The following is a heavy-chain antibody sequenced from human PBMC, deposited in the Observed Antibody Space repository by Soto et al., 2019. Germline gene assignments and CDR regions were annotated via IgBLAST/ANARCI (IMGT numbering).Heavy chain of an antibody. J-gene: IGHJ4*02. D-gene: IGHD5-12*01. V-gene: IGHV3-66*01. CDR1: GFTVSSNY. Sequence: GGSLRLSCAASGFTVSSNYMSWVRQAPGKGLEWVSVIYSGGSTYYADSVKGRFTISRDNSKNTLYLQMNSLRAEDTAVYYCARFPSGYDLLYFDYWGQGTLVTVSS. CDR2: IYSGGST. CDR3: ARFPSGYDLLYFDY.